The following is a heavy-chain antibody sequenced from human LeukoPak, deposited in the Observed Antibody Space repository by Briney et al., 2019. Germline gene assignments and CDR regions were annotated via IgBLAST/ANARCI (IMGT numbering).Heavy chain of an antibody. J-gene: IGHJ6*03. Sequence: SETLSLTCAVYGGSFSGYYWSWIRQPPGKGLEWIGEINHSGSTNYNPSLKSRVTISVDTSKNQFSLKLSSVTAADTAVYYCARAAPGGYSYGLSYYYYYYMDVWGKGTTATVSS. CDR3: ARAAPGGYSYGLSYYYYYYMDV. D-gene: IGHD5-18*01. CDR1: GGSFSGYY. V-gene: IGHV4-34*01. CDR2: INHSGST.